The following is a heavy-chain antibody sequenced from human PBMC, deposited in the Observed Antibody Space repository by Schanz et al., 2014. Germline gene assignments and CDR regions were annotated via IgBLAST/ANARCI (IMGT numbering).Heavy chain of an antibody. CDR1: GFSFSSYA. Sequence: EVQLVESGGGLVEPGGSLRLSCAASGFSFSSYAMGWVRQARGKGLEWVSAMNESHSTIYYADSVRGRFTISRDNAENTLFLQMNSLRAEDTAVYYCARDFHGYGPHLDYWGQGSLVTVSS. J-gene: IGHJ4*02. CDR3: ARDFHGYGPHLDY. CDR2: MNESHSTI. D-gene: IGHD5-12*01. V-gene: IGHV3-23*04.